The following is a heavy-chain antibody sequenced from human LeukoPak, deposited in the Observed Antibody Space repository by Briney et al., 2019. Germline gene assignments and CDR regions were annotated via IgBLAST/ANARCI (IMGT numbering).Heavy chain of an antibody. J-gene: IGHJ3*01. Sequence: GGPLRLSCAASGFTFSDHFMDWVRQAPGKGLEWVGRIRKKPNSYTTEYAASVKCRFTFSRDDSKNSLYLQMNSLEAEDTGVYYCARVSAITGATDALDFWGQGTMVTVSS. CDR3: ARVSAITGATDALDF. CDR1: GFTFSDHF. V-gene: IGHV3-72*01. CDR2: IRKKPNSYTT. D-gene: IGHD1-20*01.